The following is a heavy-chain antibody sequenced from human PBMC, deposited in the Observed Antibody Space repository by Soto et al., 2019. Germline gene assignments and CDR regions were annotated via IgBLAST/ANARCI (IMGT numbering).Heavy chain of an antibody. CDR3: ARSRSGAVADSFDF. CDR2: ISRDGTNK. V-gene: IGHV3-30*04. Sequence: GGSLKISCAASGFTFSRYAIHWVRKAPGKGLEWVAVISRDGTNKYYVDSVKGRFTISRDNSRNTLYLQMNSLRHEDAAVYYCARSRSGAVADSFDFWGQGTLVTVSS. J-gene: IGHJ4*02. D-gene: IGHD3-10*01. CDR1: GFTFSRYA.